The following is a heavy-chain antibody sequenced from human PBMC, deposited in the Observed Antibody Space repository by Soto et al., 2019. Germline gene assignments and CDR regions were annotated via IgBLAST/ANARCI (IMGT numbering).Heavy chain of an antibody. V-gene: IGHV1-3*01. J-gene: IGHJ4*02. Sequence: QVQLVQSGAEVKKPGASVKVSCKASGYTFTSYAMHWVRQAPGQRLEWMGWINAGNGNTKYSQKFQGRVTITRDTSASTAYMELSSLRSEDTAVYYCARALLRYFDWLIMFDYWGQETLVTVSS. CDR2: INAGNGNT. CDR1: GYTFTSYA. D-gene: IGHD3-9*01. CDR3: ARALLRYFDWLIMFDY.